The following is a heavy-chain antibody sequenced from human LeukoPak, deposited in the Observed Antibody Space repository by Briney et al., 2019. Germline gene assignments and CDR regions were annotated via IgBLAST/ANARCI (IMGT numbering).Heavy chain of an antibody. CDR3: ARDAGIVVVPAAMLGY. V-gene: IGHV1-2*02. J-gene: IGHJ4*02. Sequence: ASVKVSYMASGYTFTGYYMHWVRQAPGQGLEWMGWINPNSGGTNYAQKFQGRVTMTRDTSISTAYMELSRLRSDDTAVYYCARDAGIVVVPAAMLGYWGQGTLVTVSS. D-gene: IGHD2-2*01. CDR1: GYTFTGYY. CDR2: INPNSGGT.